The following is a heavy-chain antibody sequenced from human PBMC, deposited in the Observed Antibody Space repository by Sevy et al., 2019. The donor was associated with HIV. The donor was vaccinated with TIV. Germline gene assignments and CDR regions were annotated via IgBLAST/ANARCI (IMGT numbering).Heavy chain of an antibody. CDR2: IYYSGST. V-gene: IGHV4-39*01. CDR3: ARLHGTTVTVDY. CDR1: GGSISSSSYY. J-gene: IGHJ4*02. Sequence: SETLSLTCTVSGGSISSSSYYWGWIRQPPGKGLEWIGSIYYSGSTHYNPSLKSRVTISVDTSKNQFSLKLSSVTAADTAVYYCARLHGTTVTVDYWGQGTLVTVSS. D-gene: IGHD4-17*01.